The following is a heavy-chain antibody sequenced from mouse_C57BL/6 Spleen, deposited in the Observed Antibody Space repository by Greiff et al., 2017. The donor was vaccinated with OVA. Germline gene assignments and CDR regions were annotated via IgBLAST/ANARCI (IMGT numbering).Heavy chain of an antibody. J-gene: IGHJ4*01. V-gene: IGHV1-20*01. CDR3: ARRDYGSSYDYAMDY. CDR1: GYSFTGYF. D-gene: IGHD1-1*01. Sequence: EVQLQQSGPELVKPGDSVKISCKASGYSFTGYFMNWVMQSHGKSLEWIGRINPYNGDTFYNQKFKGKATLTVDKSSITANMELRSLTSEDSAVYYCARRDYGSSYDYAMDYWGQGTSVTVSS. CDR2: INPYNGDT.